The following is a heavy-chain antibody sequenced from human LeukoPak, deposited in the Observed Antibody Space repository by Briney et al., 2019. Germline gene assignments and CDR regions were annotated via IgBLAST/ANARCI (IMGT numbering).Heavy chain of an antibody. CDR1: GFSFGDYA. V-gene: IGHV3-49*03. Sequence: GGSLRLSCTASGFSFGDYAISWFRQAPGRGLEWVGFIRSKGYGGTTEYAASVKDRFIISRDDSKSIAYLQMNSLKTEDTAFYYCGRGIVGATDWGQGTLVTVSS. D-gene: IGHD1-26*01. J-gene: IGHJ4*02. CDR3: GRGIVGATD. CDR2: IRSKGYGGTT.